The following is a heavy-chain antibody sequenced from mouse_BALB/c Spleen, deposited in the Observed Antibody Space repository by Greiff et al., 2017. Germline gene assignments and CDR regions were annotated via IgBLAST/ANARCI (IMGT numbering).Heavy chain of an antibody. J-gene: IGHJ2*01. CDR1: GYTFTSYW. CDR2: IDPSDSYT. Sequence: QVQLQQPGAELVKPGASVKLSCKASGYTFTSYWMHWVKQRPGQGLEWIGEIDPSDSYTNYNQKFKGKATLTVDKSSSTAYMQLSSLTSEDSAVYYCASREAQGGSSYWGQGTTLTVSS. CDR3: ASREAQGGSSY. D-gene: IGHD1-1*01. V-gene: IGHV1-69*02.